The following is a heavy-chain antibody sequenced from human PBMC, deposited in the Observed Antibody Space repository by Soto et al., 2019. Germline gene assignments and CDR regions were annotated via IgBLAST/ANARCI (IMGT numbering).Heavy chain of an antibody. J-gene: IGHJ6*02. CDR2: INHSGST. V-gene: IGHV4-34*01. Sequence: PSETLSLTCAIYGGSFSGYYWSWIRQPPGKGLEWIGEINHSGSTNYNPSLKSRVTISVDTSKNQFSLKLSSVTAADTAVYYCARGSRPVVPAAVGEDYGMDVWDQGTTVTVSS. D-gene: IGHD2-2*01. CDR1: GGSFSGYY. CDR3: ARGSRPVVPAAVGEDYGMDV.